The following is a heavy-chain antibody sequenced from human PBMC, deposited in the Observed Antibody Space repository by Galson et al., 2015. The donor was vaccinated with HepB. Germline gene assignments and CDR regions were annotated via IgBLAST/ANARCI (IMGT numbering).Heavy chain of an antibody. CDR2: IQFDGSKE. CDR1: GFTFSRYG. CDR3: GRDFSYGSLDFGN. D-gene: IGHD6-6*01. Sequence: SLRLSCAASGFTFSRYGMHWVRQAPGKGLDWVAAIQFDGSKEYYAHSVKGRFTISRDDSKNTVSLQMNSLGAEDSAVYYCGRDFSYGSLDFGNRGQGTLVTVFS. V-gene: IGHV3-33*01. J-gene: IGHJ4*02.